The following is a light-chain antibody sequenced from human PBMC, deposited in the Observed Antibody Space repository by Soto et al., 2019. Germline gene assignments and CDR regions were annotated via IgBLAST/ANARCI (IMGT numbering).Light chain of an antibody. CDR1: QDLSSTY. CDR3: QQYRSSPLT. CDR2: GAS. V-gene: IGKV3-20*01. J-gene: IGKJ1*01. Sequence: EIVLTQSPGTLSLSPGERATLSCRASQDLSSTYLTWYQQKPGQAPRLLIYGASSRATGIPDRFTGSGSGTDFTLTISRLEPEDFAVYYCQQYRSSPLTFGQGTKVEIK.